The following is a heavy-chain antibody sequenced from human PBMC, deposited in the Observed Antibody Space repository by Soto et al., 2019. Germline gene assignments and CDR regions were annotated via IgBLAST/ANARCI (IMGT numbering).Heavy chain of an antibody. CDR1: GFTVSSNY. J-gene: IGHJ6*02. CDR3: ATRFGALLRPLEVMDV. CDR2: IYSGDST. D-gene: IGHD3-10*01. V-gene: IGHV3-53*01. Sequence: GGSLRLSCAASGFTVSSNYMSWVRQAPGKGLEWVSVIYSGDSTYYADSVKGRFTISRDSAKNTLYLQMNGLRADDTAVYYCATRFGALLRPLEVMDVWGQGTTVTVSS.